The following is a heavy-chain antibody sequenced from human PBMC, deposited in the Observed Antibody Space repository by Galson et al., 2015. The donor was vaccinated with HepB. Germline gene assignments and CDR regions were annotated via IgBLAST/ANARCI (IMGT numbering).Heavy chain of an antibody. V-gene: IGHV1-69*04. CDR2: IIPILGIA. J-gene: IGHJ4*02. D-gene: IGHD5-18*01. Sequence: SVKVSCTASGGTFSSYTISWVRQAPGQGLEWMGRIIPILGIANSAQKFQGRVTITADKSTSTAYMELSSLRSEDTAVYYCARDSGYSYGSSFDYWGQGTLVTVSS. CDR3: ARDSGYSYGSSFDY. CDR1: GGTFSSYT.